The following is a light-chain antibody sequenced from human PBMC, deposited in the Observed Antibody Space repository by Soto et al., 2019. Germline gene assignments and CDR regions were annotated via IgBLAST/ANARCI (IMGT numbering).Light chain of an antibody. V-gene: IGLV2-14*03. CDR1: SSDVGSYNY. CDR3: SSYTSSNTYV. CDR2: DVS. J-gene: IGLJ1*01. Sequence: QSVLTQPASVSGSPGQSITISCTGTSSDVGSYNYVSWYQHHPGKVPQLMIYDVSNRPSGVSNRFSGSKSRNTASLTISGLQAEDEADYYCSSYTSSNTYVFGTGTKVTVL.